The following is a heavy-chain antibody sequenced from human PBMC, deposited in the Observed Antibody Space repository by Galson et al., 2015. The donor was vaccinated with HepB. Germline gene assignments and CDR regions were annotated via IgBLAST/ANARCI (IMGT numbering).Heavy chain of an antibody. J-gene: IGHJ4*02. CDR1: GFRFSSYG. CDR2: IRYDGSNK. D-gene: IGHD4-23*01. CDR3: ATDLRLTPEY. Sequence: SLRLSCAASGFRFSSYGMHWVRQAPGKGLEWVAFIRYDGSNKYYADSVKGRFSVSRDNSKNTLYLQINSLRAEDTAVYYCATDLRLTPEYWGQGTLVTVSS. V-gene: IGHV3-30*02.